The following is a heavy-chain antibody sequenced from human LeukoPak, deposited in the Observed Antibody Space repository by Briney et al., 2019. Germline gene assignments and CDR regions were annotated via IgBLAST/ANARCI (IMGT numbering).Heavy chain of an antibody. D-gene: IGHD5-18*01. J-gene: IGHJ4*02. Sequence: GGSLRLSCGASGFTFSSYSMNWVRQAPGKGLEWVSSISSTGSYIYYADSVKGRFTISRDNAKNSLFLQMSSLRAEDTAVYYCAREKTWIQPVDFWGQGTLVIVSS. CDR1: GFTFSSYS. CDR3: AREKTWIQPVDF. V-gene: IGHV3-21*01. CDR2: ISSTGSYI.